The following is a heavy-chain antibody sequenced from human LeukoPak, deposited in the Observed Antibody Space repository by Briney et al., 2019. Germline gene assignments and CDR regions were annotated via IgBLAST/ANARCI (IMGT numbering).Heavy chain of an antibody. Sequence: GESLKISCKASSYSFAYYWIGWVRQMPGKGLEWMGIVYPAGSQTLYSPSFQGQDTISVDKSTSTAYLQWNTLKASDTAMYYCARGNYNSVWFDPWGQGTLVTVSS. D-gene: IGHD3-22*01. CDR2: VYPAGSQT. J-gene: IGHJ5*02. CDR1: SYSFAYYW. V-gene: IGHV5-51*01. CDR3: ARGNYNSVWFDP.